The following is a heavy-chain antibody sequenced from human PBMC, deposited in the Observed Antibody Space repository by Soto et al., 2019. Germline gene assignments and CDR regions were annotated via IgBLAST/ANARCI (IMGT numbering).Heavy chain of an antibody. V-gene: IGHV1-69*06. D-gene: IGHD6-19*01. CDR3: ARELNSSGWSGYGAFDS. Sequence: QVQLVQSGAEVKKPGSSVKVSCKASGGTFSSYAISWVRQAPGQGLEWMGGIIPIFGTANYAQKFQGRVTIPAEKSKSTAYMELSSLRSEDTAVYYCARELNSSGWSGYGAFDSWGQGTMVNVSS. J-gene: IGHJ3*02. CDR1: GGTFSSYA. CDR2: IIPIFGTA.